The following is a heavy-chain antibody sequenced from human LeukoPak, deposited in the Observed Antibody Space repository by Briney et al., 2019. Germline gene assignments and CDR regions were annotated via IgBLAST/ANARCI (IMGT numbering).Heavy chain of an antibody. J-gene: IGHJ4*02. V-gene: IGHV4-34*01. CDR2: INHIGST. CDR1: GVSFSGYY. CDR3: ARVGGYDDDY. D-gene: IGHD5-12*01. Sequence: PSETLSLTCAVYGVSFSGYYWSWIRQPPGKGLEWIGEINHIGSTNYNPSLKSRVTISVDKSKNQFSLKLSSVTAADTAVYYCARVGGYDDDYWGQGTLVTVSS.